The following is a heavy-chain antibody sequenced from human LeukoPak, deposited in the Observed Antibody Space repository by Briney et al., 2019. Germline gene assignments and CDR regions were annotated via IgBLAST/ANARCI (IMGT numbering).Heavy chain of an antibody. CDR2: IGLSSGRT. Sequence: GGSLRLSCAASGFIFSDYSMNWVRQAPWKWLELISYIGLSSGRTMYADSVKGRFTISGDNAKNSLYLQMNSLRVEDTALYFCARDHNYAFDNWGQGILVTVSS. CDR3: ARDHNYAFDN. J-gene: IGHJ4*02. V-gene: IGHV3-48*04. D-gene: IGHD1-1*01. CDR1: GFIFSDYS.